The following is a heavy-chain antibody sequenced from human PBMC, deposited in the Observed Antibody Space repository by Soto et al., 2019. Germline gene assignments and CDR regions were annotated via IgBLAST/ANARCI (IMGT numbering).Heavy chain of an antibody. D-gene: IGHD3-22*01. V-gene: IGHV2-26*01. CDR2: IFSNDEK. J-gene: IGHJ4*02. CDR3: AWITFYYESSGYYAAFDY. Sequence: QVTLKESGPVLVKPTETLTLTCTVSGFSLSNARMGVSWIRQPPGKALEWLAHIFSNDEKSYSTSLKSRLTISKDTSKSQVVVTMTNMDPVDTATHYCAWITFYYESSGYYAAFDYWGQGTLVTVSS. CDR1: GFSLSNARMG.